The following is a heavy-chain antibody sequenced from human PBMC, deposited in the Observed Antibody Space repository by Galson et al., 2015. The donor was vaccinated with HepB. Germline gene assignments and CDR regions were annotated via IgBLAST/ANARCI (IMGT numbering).Heavy chain of an antibody. D-gene: IGHD4-23*01. V-gene: IGHV3-30*03. Sequence: SLRLSCAASGFTFSSHGMHWVRQAPDKGLEWVAVISYDGNNKYYADSVKGRFTISRDNSKNTLYLQMNSLRAADTAVYYCARDPRKTTVVTLADGVNWGQGTLVTVSP. J-gene: IGHJ4*02. CDR2: ISYDGNNK. CDR3: ARDPRKTTVVTLADGVN. CDR1: GFTFSSHG.